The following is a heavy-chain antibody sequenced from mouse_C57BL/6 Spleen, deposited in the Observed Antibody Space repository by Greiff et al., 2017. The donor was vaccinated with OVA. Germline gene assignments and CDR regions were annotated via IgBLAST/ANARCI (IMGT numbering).Heavy chain of an antibody. CDR1: GYTFTSYW. J-gene: IGHJ2*01. V-gene: IGHV1-69*01. Sequence: QVQLQQPGAELVMPGASVKLSCKASGYTFTSYWMHWVKQRPGQGLEWIGEIDPSDSYTNYNQKFKGKSTLTVDKSSSTAYTQLSSLTSEDSAVYYWARAGRYYFDYWGQGTTLTVSS. CDR3: ARAGRYYFDY. D-gene: IGHD1-1*01. CDR2: IDPSDSYT.